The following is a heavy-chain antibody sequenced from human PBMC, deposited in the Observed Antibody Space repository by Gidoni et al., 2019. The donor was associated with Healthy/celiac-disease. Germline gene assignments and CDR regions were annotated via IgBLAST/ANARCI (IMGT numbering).Heavy chain of an antibody. V-gene: IGHV3-23*01. CDR1: GFTFSSYA. CDR2: ISGSGGST. CDR3: AKFEGPWYSSRGFDY. D-gene: IGHD6-13*01. Sequence: EVQLLESGGGLVQPGGSLRLSCAASGFTFSSYAMSWVRQAPGKGLEWVSAISGSGGSTYYADSVKGRFTISRDNSKNTLYLQMNSLRAEDTTVYYCAKFEGPWYSSRGFDYWGQGTLVTVSS. J-gene: IGHJ4*02.